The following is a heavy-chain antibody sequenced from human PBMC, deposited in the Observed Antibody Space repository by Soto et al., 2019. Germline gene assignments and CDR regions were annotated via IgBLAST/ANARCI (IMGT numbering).Heavy chain of an antibody. CDR1: GGSISSYD. CDR3: ASIERQSGFDP. V-gene: IGHV4-59*08. Sequence: SETLSLTCTVAGGSISSYDWRWIRQPPGKGVEWIGYIYYSGSTNYNPSLKSRVTISVDTSKNQFSLKLSSVTAADTAVYYCASIERQSGFDPWGQGTLVTVSS. J-gene: IGHJ5*02. CDR2: IYYSGST. D-gene: IGHD1-1*01.